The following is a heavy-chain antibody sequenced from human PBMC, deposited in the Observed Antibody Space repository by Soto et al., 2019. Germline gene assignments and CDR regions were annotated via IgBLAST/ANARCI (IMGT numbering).Heavy chain of an antibody. Sequence: PSETLSLTCTVSGGSISSYYWSWIRQPPGKGLEWIGYIYYSGSTNYNPSLKSRVTISVDTSKNQFSLKLSSVTAADTAVYYCAKGLVLRFLEWTSMGYYYYYGMDVWGQGTTVTVSS. CDR1: GGSISSYY. CDR3: AKGLVLRFLEWTSMGYYYYYGMDV. D-gene: IGHD3-3*01. CDR2: IYYSGST. V-gene: IGHV4-59*01. J-gene: IGHJ6*02.